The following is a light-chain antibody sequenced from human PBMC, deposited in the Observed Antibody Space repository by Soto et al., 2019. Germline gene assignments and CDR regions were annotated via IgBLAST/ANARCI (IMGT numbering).Light chain of an antibody. V-gene: IGLV1-40*01. J-gene: IGLJ1*01. CDR3: QSYDSSLSGSYV. Sequence: QSVLTQPPSVSGAPGQTVTISCTGSSSNIGARVDVHWYQHLPGTAPKLLIYANNIRPSGVPDRFSGSKSGSSASLAISGLQAEDEGDYYCQSYDSSLSGSYVFGTGTKLTVL. CDR2: ANN. CDR1: SSNIGARVD.